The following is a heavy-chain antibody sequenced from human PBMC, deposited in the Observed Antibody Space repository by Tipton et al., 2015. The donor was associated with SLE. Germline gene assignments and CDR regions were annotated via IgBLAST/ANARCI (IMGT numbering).Heavy chain of an antibody. J-gene: IGHJ4*02. CDR2: IYYGGTT. D-gene: IGHD3-3*01. CDR3: ATTIFRGGEVDY. CDR1: GGSITSYY. Sequence: TLSLTCSVSGGSITSYYWSWIRQTPGKGLEWIGYIYYGGTTNFNPSLKSRVTISVDTSKNQVSLKLKSVTAADPAVYYCATTIFRGGEVDYWGQGALVTVSS. V-gene: IGHV4-59*01.